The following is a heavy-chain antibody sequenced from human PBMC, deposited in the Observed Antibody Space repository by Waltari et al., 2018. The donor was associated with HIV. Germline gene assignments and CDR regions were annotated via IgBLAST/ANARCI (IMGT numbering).Heavy chain of an antibody. CDR2: IIPFFGTK. V-gene: IGHV1-69*13. D-gene: IGHD5-12*01. CDR1: GDTLRNYA. Sequence: QVQLVQSGAEVKKPGSPVNVSCKASGDTLRNYAFNWIRQAPGKGLEWMGGIIPFFGTKTYAQNFQGRLTLTADDSTSTVYMELTNLRSDDTALYYCTRAERVRAYDSNPFENWGQGTLVTVSS. CDR3: TRAERVRAYDSNPFEN. J-gene: IGHJ4*02.